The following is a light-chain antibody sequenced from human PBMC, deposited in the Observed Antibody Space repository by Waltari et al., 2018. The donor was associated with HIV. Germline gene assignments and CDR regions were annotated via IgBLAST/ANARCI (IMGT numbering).Light chain of an antibody. CDR3: QHYNGYPWT. CDR2: KAS. Sequence: DIQMTQSPSTLSASVGDRVTITCRASQTIGVWLAWYQQKPGQAPKILIYKASTLETGVQSRFSGSGSGTEFTLTIGGLQPDDFATYYCQHYNGYPWTFGQGTKVEMK. V-gene: IGKV1-5*03. J-gene: IGKJ1*01. CDR1: QTIGVW.